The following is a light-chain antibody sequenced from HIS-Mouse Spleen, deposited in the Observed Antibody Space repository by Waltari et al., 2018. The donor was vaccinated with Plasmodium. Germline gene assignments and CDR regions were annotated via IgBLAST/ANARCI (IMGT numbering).Light chain of an antibody. CDR2: EDS. V-gene: IGLV3-10*01. CDR1: ALPKKY. J-gene: IGLJ3*02. CDR3: YSTDSSGNHRV. Sequence: SYELPQPPSVSVSPGQTARVTCSGDALPKKYAYWYQQKSGQAPLLVIYEDSKRPSGIPERFSGSRSGTMATLTISGAQVEDEADYYCYSTDSSGNHRVFGGGTKLTVL.